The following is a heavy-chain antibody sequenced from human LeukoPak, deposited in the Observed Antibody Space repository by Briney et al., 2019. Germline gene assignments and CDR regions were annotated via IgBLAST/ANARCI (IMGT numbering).Heavy chain of an antibody. CDR3: ARDASMIDFDY. CDR2: ITTSTGKP. Sequence: ASVKVSCKASGYTFTVYSINWLRQAPGQGLEWMGWITTSTGKPTYAQGFTGRFVFSLDTSVSTTYLHINSLKAEDTAVYYCARDASMIDFDYWGQGSLVTVSS. J-gene: IGHJ4*02. D-gene: IGHD3-16*01. V-gene: IGHV7-4-1*02. CDR1: GYTFTVYS.